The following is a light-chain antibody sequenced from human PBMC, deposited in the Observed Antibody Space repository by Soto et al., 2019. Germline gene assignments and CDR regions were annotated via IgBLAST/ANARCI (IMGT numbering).Light chain of an antibody. Sequence: QSALTQPASVSGSPGQSINISCTGTSSDVVTYNLVSWYQQHPGKAPTVLIYEGTKRPSGVSNRFSGSKSGNTASLTISGLQTEDEADYYCSSYTSSSTLGFGTGTKLTVL. CDR1: SSDVVTYNL. CDR3: SSYTSSSTLG. CDR2: EGT. V-gene: IGLV2-14*02. J-gene: IGLJ1*01.